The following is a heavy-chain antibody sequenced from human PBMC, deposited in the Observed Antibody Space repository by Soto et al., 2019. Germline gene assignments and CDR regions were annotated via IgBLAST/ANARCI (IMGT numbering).Heavy chain of an antibody. CDR3: ARGDYDFWSGYLALHYYYGMDV. V-gene: IGHV1-3*01. CDR2: INAGNGNT. J-gene: IGHJ6*02. D-gene: IGHD3-3*01. Sequence: ASVKVSCKASGYTFTSYAMHWVRQAPGQRLECMGWINAGNGNTKYSQKFQGRVTITRDTSASTAYMELSSLRSEDTAVYYCARGDYDFWSGYLALHYYYGMDVWGQGTTVTVS. CDR1: GYTFTSYA.